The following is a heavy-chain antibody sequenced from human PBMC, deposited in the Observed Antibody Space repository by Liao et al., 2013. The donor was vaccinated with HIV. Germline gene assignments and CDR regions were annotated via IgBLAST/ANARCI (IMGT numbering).Heavy chain of an antibody. CDR3: ARAVYYYGSGNAGIVDY. J-gene: IGHJ4*02. CDR1: GGSISSGDYY. V-gene: IGHV4-30-4*08. D-gene: IGHD3-10*01. Sequence: QVQLQESGPGLVKPSQTLSLTCTVSGGSISSGDYYWSWIRQPPGRAWSGVGTIYYSGSTYYNPSLKSRVTISVDTSKNQFSLQLSSVTAADTAVYYCARAVYYYGSGNAGIVDYWGRGNPGHRLL. CDR2: IYYSGST.